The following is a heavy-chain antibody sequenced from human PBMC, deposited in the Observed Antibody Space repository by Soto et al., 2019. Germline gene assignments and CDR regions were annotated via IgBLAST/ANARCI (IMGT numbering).Heavy chain of an antibody. V-gene: IGHV4-59*04. J-gene: IGHJ3*02. Sequence: SETLSLTCTVSGGSISSYYWSWIRQSPGKGLEWVGSIYYDGTTYYNPSLKSRVTMSVDTSKNQFSLKLTSVTATDTAVYYCAQHGVNSPFRIWGQGTMVTVSS. CDR3: AQHGVNSPFRI. D-gene: IGHD3-10*01. CDR2: IYYDGTT. CDR1: GGSISSYY.